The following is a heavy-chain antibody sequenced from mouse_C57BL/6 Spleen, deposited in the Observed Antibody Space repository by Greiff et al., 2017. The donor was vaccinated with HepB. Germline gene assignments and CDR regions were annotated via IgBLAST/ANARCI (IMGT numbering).Heavy chain of an antibody. V-gene: IGHV1-53*01. CDR3: AREGYDYDRGLNFDV. CDR2: INPSNGGT. D-gene: IGHD2-4*01. Sequence: VQLQQSGTELVKPGASVKLSCKASGYTFTSYWMHWVKQRPGQGLEWIGNINPSNGGTNYNEKFKSKATLTVDKSSSTAYMQLSSLTSEDSAVYYCAREGYDYDRGLNFDVWGTGTTVTVSS. CDR1: GYTFTSYW. J-gene: IGHJ1*03.